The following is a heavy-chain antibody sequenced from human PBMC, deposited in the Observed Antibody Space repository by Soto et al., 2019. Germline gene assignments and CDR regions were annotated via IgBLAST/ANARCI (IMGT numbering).Heavy chain of an antibody. J-gene: IGHJ6*03. CDR3: ARQGRYYYYYMDV. V-gene: IGHV3-7*01. CDR2: IKQDGSEK. CDR1: GFTFSSYW. Sequence: PGGTLRLSCAASGFTFSSYWMSWVRQAPGKGLEWVANIKQDGSEKYYVDSVKGRFTISRDNAKNSLYLQMNSLRAEDTAVYYCARQGRYYYYYMDVWGKGTTVTVSS.